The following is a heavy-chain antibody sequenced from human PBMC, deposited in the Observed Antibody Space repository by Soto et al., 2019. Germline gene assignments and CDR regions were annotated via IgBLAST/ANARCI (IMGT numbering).Heavy chain of an antibody. CDR1: GGSISSGGYY. Sequence: PSETLSLTCTVSGGSISSGGYYWSWIRQHPGKGLEWIGYIYYSGSTYYNPSLKSRVTISVDTSKNQFSLKLSSVTAADTAVYYCARXSDYYDSSGYYYWYFDLWGRGTLVTVSS. J-gene: IGHJ2*01. CDR2: IYYSGST. V-gene: IGHV4-31*03. CDR3: ARXSDYYDSSGYYYWYFDL. D-gene: IGHD3-22*01.